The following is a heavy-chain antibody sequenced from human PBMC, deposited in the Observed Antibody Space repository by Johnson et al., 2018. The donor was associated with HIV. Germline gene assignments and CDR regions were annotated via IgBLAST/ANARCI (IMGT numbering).Heavy chain of an antibody. J-gene: IGHJ3*02. D-gene: IGHD6-19*01. CDR3: ARAMYTSDWSYDAFDI. V-gene: IGHV3-7*01. Sequence: VDSVKGRFTISRDNAKNSLYLQMNSLRAEDTAVYYCARAMYTSDWSYDAFDIWGQGTKVTVSS.